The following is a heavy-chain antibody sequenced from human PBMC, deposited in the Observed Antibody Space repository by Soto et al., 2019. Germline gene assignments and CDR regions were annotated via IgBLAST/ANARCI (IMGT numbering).Heavy chain of an antibody. J-gene: IGHJ4*02. V-gene: IGHV1-69*13. CDR1: GGSFSSYA. CDR2: IIPIFATP. D-gene: IGHD3-22*01. CDR3: APVPYYFHSGTYYDPYYFDS. Sequence: SVKVSCKASGGSFSSYAISWVRQAPGQGVEWMGAIIPIFATPNYAQKFQGRVTITADESTSTAYMELRSLRCEDTAVYYWAPVPYYFHSGTYYDPYYFDSWGQGTLVTVSS.